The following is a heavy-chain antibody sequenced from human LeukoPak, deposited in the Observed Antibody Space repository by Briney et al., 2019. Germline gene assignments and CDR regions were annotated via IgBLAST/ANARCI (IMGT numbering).Heavy chain of an antibody. V-gene: IGHV3-64*01. CDR2: ISSNGGST. D-gene: IGHD6-19*01. Sequence: GGSLRLSCAASGFTFSSYAMPWVRQAPGKGLEYVSAISSNGGSTYYANSVKGRFTISRDNSKNTLYLQMGSLRAEDMAVYYCARGAVAGNPYYYYYGMDVWGQGTTVTVSS. CDR3: ARGAVAGNPYYYYYGMDV. CDR1: GFTFSSYA. J-gene: IGHJ6*02.